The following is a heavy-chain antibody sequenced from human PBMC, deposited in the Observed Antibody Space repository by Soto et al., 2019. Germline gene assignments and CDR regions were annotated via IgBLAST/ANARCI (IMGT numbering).Heavy chain of an antibody. D-gene: IGHD1-1*01. CDR3: ARLEGLATISYYFDF. J-gene: IGHJ4*02. CDR2: FDPQDGET. CDR1: GYTLTELS. Sequence: ASVKVSCKVSGYTLTELSMHWVRQAPGKGLEWMGGFDPQDGETIYAQKFQGRVTMTRNTSTSTAYMELSSLRSEDSAVYYCARLEGLATISYYFDFWGQGALVTVSS. V-gene: IGHV1-24*01.